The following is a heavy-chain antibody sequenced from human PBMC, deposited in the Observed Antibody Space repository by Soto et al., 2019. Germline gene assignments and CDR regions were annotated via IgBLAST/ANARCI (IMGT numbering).Heavy chain of an antibody. V-gene: IGHV1-24*01. J-gene: IGHJ3*02. CDR3: ATWDIVVVPAASYGFDI. CDR1: GYTLSELS. Sequence: GASVKVSCKASGYTLSELSMHWVRQAPGKGLEWMGGFDPEDGETIYAQKFQGRVTMTEDTSTDTAYMELSSLRSEDTGVYYCATWDIVVVPAASYGFDIWGQGTMVTVSS. D-gene: IGHD2-2*01. CDR2: FDPEDGET.